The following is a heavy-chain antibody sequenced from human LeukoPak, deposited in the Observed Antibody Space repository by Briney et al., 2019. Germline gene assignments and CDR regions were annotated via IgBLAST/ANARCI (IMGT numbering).Heavy chain of an antibody. CDR1: GGSFSGYY. CDR3: ARGRYSSSWYSRGLGY. CDR2: INHSGST. V-gene: IGHV4-34*01. J-gene: IGHJ4*02. Sequence: SETLSLTCAVYGGSFSGYYWSWVRQPPGKGLEWIGEINHSGSTNYNPSLKSRVTISVDTSKNQFSLKLSSVTAADTAVYYCARGRYSSSWYSRGLGYWGQGTLVTVSS. D-gene: IGHD6-13*01.